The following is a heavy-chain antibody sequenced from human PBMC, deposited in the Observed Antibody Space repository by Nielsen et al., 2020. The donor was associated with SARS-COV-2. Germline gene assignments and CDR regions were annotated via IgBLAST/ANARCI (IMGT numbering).Heavy chain of an antibody. CDR3: VKLSTRDPSRLGILGIFTGSDAFDI. CDR2: ISYDGSNK. Sequence: GESLKIFCAASGFTFSSYGMHWVRQAPGKGLEWVAVISYDGSNKYYADSVKGRFTISRDNSKNTLYLQMSSLRAEDTAVYYCVKLSTRDPSRLGILGIFTGSDAFDIWGQGTMVTVSS. CDR1: GFTFSSYG. D-gene: IGHD3-3*02. J-gene: IGHJ3*02. V-gene: IGHV3-30*18.